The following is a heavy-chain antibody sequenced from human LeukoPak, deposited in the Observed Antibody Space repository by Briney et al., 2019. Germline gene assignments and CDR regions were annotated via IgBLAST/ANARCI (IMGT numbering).Heavy chain of an antibody. CDR2: ISTYNGNT. J-gene: IGHJ4*02. Sequence: ASVKVSCKASGYIFTSYGIGWVRQAPGQGLEWMGWISTYNGNTNYVQRIQGRVTMTTDTPTNTVHMELRSLRSDDAAVYDCARVGYTSGCDHWGQGTLVTVSS. V-gene: IGHV1-18*01. CDR1: GYIFTSYG. CDR3: ARVGYTSGCDH. D-gene: IGHD3-3*01.